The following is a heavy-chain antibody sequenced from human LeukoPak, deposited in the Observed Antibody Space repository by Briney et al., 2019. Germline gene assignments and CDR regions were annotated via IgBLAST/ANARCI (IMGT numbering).Heavy chain of an antibody. CDR3: ARGRWELPGDY. J-gene: IGHJ4*02. CDR2: ISSSSTI. D-gene: IGHD1-26*01. Sequence: PGGSLRLSCAASGFTFSSYSMNWVRQAPGKGLEWVSYISSSSTIYYADSVKGRFTISRDNAKNSLYLQMNSLRDEDTAVYYCARGRWELPGDYWGQGTLVTVSS. CDR1: GFTFSSYS. V-gene: IGHV3-48*02.